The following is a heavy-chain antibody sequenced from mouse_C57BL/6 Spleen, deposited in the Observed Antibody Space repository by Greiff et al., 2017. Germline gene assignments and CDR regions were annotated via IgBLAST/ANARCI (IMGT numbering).Heavy chain of an antibody. V-gene: IGHV1-81*01. Sequence: VKLLESGAELARPGASVKLSCKASGYTFTSYGISWVKQRTGQGLEWIGEIYPRSGNTYYNEKFKGKATLTADKSSSTAYMELRSLTSEDSAVYFCARWDYGSSYGFAYWGQGTLVTVSA. J-gene: IGHJ3*01. CDR1: GYTFTSYG. D-gene: IGHD1-1*01. CDR2: IYPRSGNT. CDR3: ARWDYGSSYGFAY.